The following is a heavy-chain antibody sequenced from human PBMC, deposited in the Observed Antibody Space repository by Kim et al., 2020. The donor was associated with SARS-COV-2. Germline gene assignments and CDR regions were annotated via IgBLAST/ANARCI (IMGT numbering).Heavy chain of an antibody. J-gene: IGHJ4*02. D-gene: IGHD2-21*02. CDR3: ARGLGLLRFYYFDY. Sequence: NPARKRRVTMSVDTSKNPCSLKLSSVTAADTAVYYCARGLGLLRFYYFDYWGQGTLVTVSS. V-gene: IGHV4-34*01.